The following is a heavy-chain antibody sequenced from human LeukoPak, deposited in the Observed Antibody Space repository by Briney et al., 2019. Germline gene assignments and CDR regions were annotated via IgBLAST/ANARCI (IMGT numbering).Heavy chain of an antibody. Sequence: VASVKVSCKASGGSFSSYAISWVRQGPGQGLEWMGGIIPIFGTGNYAQKVQGRGTITADESTSTAYMELSSLRSEDTAVYYCARGRIARSIFDIWGQGTMVTVSS. V-gene: IGHV1-69*01. CDR1: GGSFSSYA. CDR2: IIPIFGTG. D-gene: IGHD6-13*01. CDR3: ARGRIARSIFDI. J-gene: IGHJ3*02.